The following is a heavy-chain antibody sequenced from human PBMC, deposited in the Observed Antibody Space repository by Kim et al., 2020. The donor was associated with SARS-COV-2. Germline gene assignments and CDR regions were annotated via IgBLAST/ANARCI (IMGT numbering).Heavy chain of an antibody. CDR1: GDSVSSNNAA. V-gene: IGHV6-1*01. CDR2: TYYRSKWYN. Sequence: SQTLSLTCAISGDSVSSNNAAWNWIRQSPSRGLEWLGRTYYRSKWYNDYVVSVKSRITINPDTAKNQFSLQLNSVTPEDTAVYYCARATYSSSRVDYWGQGTLVTVSS. CDR3: ARATYSSSRVDY. J-gene: IGHJ4*02. D-gene: IGHD6-6*01.